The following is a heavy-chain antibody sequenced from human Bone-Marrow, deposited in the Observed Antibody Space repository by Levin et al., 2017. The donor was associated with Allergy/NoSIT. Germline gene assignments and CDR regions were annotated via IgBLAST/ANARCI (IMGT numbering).Heavy chain of an antibody. CDR2: INPNSGGT. J-gene: IGHJ6*03. V-gene: IGHV1-2*02. D-gene: IGHD3-16*01. Sequence: ASVKVSCKASGYIFTDYYIHWVRQAPGQGLEWMGWINPNSGGTKYAQKFQGRVTMTRDTSISTAYVDLSRLRFDDTAIYYCARAIASGGNTYYYYMDVWGKGTTVTVSS. CDR1: GYIFTDYY. CDR3: ARAIASGGNTYYYYMDV.